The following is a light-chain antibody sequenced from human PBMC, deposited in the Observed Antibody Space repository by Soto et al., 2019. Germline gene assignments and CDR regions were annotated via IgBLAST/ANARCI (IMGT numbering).Light chain of an antibody. CDR3: QQYNSYPLT. V-gene: IGKV1-5*03. J-gene: IGKJ4*01. Sequence: DIQMTQSPSTLSASVGDRVTITCRASQSISSWLAWYQQKPGKVPKLLIYKASSLESGVPSRFSGSGSGTEFTLTISSLQPDDFATYYCQQYNSYPLTFGGGT. CDR2: KAS. CDR1: QSISSW.